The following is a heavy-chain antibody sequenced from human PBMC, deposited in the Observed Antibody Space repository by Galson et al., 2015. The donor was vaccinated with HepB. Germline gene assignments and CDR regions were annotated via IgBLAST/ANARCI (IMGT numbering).Heavy chain of an antibody. D-gene: IGHD3-10*01. CDR2: ISGSGGST. CDR1: GFTFSSYA. V-gene: IGHV3-23*01. CDR3: AKDQRRLLWFGEPGNYFDY. J-gene: IGHJ4*02. Sequence: SLRLSCAASGFTFSSYAMSWVRQAPGKGLEWVSAISGSGGSTYYADSVKGRFTISRDNSKNTLYLQMNSLRAEDTAVYYCAKDQRRLLWFGEPGNYFDYWGQGTLVTVSS.